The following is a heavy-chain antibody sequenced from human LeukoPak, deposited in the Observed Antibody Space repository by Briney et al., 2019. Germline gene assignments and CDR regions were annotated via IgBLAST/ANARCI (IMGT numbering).Heavy chain of an antibody. CDR2: TYYSGST. CDR3: ARLVVTATNDAFDV. D-gene: IGHD2-21*02. Sequence: SETLSLTCTVSGGSISSYYWSWIRQAPGKGLEWIGYTYYSGSTNYNPSLKSRVTISVDTSKNQYSLKLSSVTAADTAVYYCARLVVTATNDAFDVWGQGTMVTVSS. CDR1: GGSISSYY. V-gene: IGHV4-59*01. J-gene: IGHJ3*01.